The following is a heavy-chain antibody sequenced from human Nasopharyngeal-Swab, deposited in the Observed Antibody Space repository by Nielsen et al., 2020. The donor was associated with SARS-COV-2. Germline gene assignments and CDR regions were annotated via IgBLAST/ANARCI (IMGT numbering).Heavy chain of an antibody. CDR1: GFTFSSYA. CDR3: ARGQNGQQLVPSYYYYGMDV. D-gene: IGHD6-13*01. CDR2: ISYDGSNK. J-gene: IGHJ6*02. V-gene: IGHV3-30*04. Sequence: GESLKTSCAASGFTFSSYAMHWVRQAPGKGLEWVAVISYDGSNKYYADSVKGRFTISRDNSKNTLYLQMNSLRAEDTAVYYCARGQNGQQLVPSYYYYGMDVWGQGTTVTVSS.